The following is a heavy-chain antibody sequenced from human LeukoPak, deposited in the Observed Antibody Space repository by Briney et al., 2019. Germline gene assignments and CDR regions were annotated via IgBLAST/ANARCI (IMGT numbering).Heavy chain of an antibody. CDR2: ISSSTNYI. CDR1: GFTFSNYD. CDR3: VRAYSSGQGDY. Sequence: GGSLRLSCAASGFTFSNYDMTWVRQAPGKGLEWVSSISSSTNYIYYADSVKGRFTISRDNAKNSLNLQMNSLRADDTAVYYCVRAYSSGQGDYWGQGTLVTVSS. D-gene: IGHD6-19*01. V-gene: IGHV3-21*01. J-gene: IGHJ4*02.